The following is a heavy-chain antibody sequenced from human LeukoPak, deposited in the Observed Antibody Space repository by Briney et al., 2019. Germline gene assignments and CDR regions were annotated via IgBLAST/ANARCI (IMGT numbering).Heavy chain of an antibody. Sequence: GESLKISCKDSGYRFSSYWIAWVRQMPGKGLEYIGIIYPGDSDIRNSPSFQRQATISADKSISTAHLQWSSLKASDTAMYYCARQEYCSGGSCYTWFDPWGQGTLVTVSS. J-gene: IGHJ5*02. D-gene: IGHD2-15*01. CDR1: GYRFSSYW. CDR2: IYPGDSDI. CDR3: ARQEYCSGGSCYTWFDP. V-gene: IGHV5-51*01.